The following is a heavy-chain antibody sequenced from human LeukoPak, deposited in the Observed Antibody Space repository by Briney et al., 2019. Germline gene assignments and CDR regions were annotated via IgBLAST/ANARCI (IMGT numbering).Heavy chain of an antibody. CDR2: IYSGGST. Sequence: GGSLRPSCAASGFTVSSNYMSWVRQAPGKGLEWVSVIYSGGSTYYADSVKGRFTISRDNSKNTLYLQMNSLRAEDTAVYYCARVRDSSGWFEDAFDIWGQGTMVTVSS. J-gene: IGHJ3*02. CDR1: GFTVSSNY. D-gene: IGHD6-19*01. CDR3: ARVRDSSGWFEDAFDI. V-gene: IGHV3-66*01.